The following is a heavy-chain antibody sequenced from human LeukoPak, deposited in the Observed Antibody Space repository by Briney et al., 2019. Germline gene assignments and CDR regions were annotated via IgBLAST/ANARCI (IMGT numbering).Heavy chain of an antibody. V-gene: IGHV3-66*01. CDR1: GFTVSSNY. D-gene: IGHD3-22*01. J-gene: IGHJ4*02. CDR3: AKDHYYDSSGPGHY. CDR2: IYSGGST. Sequence: PGGSLRLSCAASGFTVSSNYMSWVRQAPGKGLEWVSVIYSGGSTYYADSVKGRFTISRDNSKNTLYLQMNSLRAEDTAVYYCAKDHYYDSSGPGHYWGQGTLVTVSS.